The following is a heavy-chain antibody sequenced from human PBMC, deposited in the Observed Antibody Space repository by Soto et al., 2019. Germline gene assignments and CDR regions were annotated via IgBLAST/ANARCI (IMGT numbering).Heavy chain of an antibody. CDR2: TYYRSQWYY. CDR1: GDSVSSNSAT. CDR3: VRLIGNSWLDQ. J-gene: IGHJ4*02. V-gene: IGHV6-1*01. Sequence: QVQLQQSGPELVKPSQTLSLTCAISGDSVSSNSATWNWIRQSPSRGLEWLGRTYYRSQWYYNYAVSVKRXXSXNXXTSKNQFSLQLDSLTPEDTAVYFCVRLIGNSWLDQWGQGTLVTVSS. D-gene: IGHD2-15*01.